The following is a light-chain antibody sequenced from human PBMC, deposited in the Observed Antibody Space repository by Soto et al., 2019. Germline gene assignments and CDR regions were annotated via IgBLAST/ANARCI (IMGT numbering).Light chain of an antibody. CDR2: RSN. Sequence: QPVLTQSPSASGTPGQRVTISCSGSSSNIGSSSVYWYQQLPGTAPKLLIYRSNQRPSGVPDRFSGSKSGTSASLAISGLRSEDEADYYCASWDDSLSGPDVVFGGGTKLTVL. CDR1: SSNIGSSS. V-gene: IGLV1-47*01. J-gene: IGLJ2*01. CDR3: ASWDDSLSGPDVV.